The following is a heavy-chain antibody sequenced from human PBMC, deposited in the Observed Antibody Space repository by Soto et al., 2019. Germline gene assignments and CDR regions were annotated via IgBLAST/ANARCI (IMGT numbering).Heavy chain of an antibody. D-gene: IGHD3-9*01. V-gene: IGHV4-30-4*01. CDR2: IYYSGST. CDR3: ARLLRYFDWSLSYGMDV. CDR1: GGSISSGDYY. Sequence: QVQLRESGPGLVKPSQTLSLTCTVSGGSISSGDYYWSWIRQPPGKGLEWIGYIYYSGSTYYNPSLKSRVTISVDTSKNQFSLKLSSVTAADTAVYYCARLLRYFDWSLSYGMDVWGQGTTVTVSS. J-gene: IGHJ6*02.